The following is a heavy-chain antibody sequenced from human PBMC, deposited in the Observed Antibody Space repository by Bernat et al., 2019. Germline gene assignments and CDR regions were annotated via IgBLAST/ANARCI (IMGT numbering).Heavy chain of an antibody. Sequence: QVQLQESGPGLVKPSETLSLTCTVSGDSISAYYWTWIRQPPGKGLEWIGYIYYSGSTDSNPSLKSRVTISLDTSKNQFSLKLSSVTTADTAVYYCARGRTDHGSGILQHWGQGTLVTVSS. CDR3: ARGRTDHGSGILQH. CDR1: GDSISAYY. D-gene: IGHD3-10*01. CDR2: IYYSGST. J-gene: IGHJ1*01. V-gene: IGHV4-59*01.